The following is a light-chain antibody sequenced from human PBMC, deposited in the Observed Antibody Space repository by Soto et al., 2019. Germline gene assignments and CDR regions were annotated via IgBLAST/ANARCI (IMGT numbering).Light chain of an antibody. CDR1: QSVRNSY. V-gene: IGKV3-20*01. J-gene: IGKJ1*01. CDR3: QQSET. Sequence: EIVLTQSPGTLSLSPGERATLSCRASQSVRNSYLAWYQQKPGQAPRLLMSGASSRSTGIPDRFSGSGSGTDFTLTISRLEPEDFAVYYCQQSETFGQGTKVDI. CDR2: GAS.